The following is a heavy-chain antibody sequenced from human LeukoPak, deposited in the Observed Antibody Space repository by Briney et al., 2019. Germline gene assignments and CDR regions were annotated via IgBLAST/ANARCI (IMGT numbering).Heavy chain of an antibody. CDR3: ARPQLKYGSGTGDAFDI. D-gene: IGHD3-10*01. CDR1: GYTFTSYD. Sequence: ASVKVSCTASGYTFTSYDINWVRQATGQGLEWMGWMNPNSGNTGYAQKFQGRVTITRNTSISTAYMELSSLRSEDTAVYYYARPQLKYGSGTGDAFDIWGQGTMVTVSS. V-gene: IGHV1-8*03. J-gene: IGHJ3*02. CDR2: MNPNSGNT.